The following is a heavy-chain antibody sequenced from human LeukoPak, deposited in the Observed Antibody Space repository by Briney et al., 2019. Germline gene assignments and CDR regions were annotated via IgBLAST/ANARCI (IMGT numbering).Heavy chain of an antibody. CDR3: ARDDYDSSGYYYGNNWFDP. CDR2: INPNSGGT. J-gene: IGHJ5*02. V-gene: IGHV1-2*02. D-gene: IGHD3-22*01. CDR1: GYTFTGYY. Sequence: ASVKVSCKASGYTFTGYYMHWVRQAPGQGLEWMGGINPNSGGTNYAQKFQGRVTMTRDTSISTAYMELSRLRSDDTAVYYCARDDYDSSGYYYGNNWFDPWGQGTLVTVSS.